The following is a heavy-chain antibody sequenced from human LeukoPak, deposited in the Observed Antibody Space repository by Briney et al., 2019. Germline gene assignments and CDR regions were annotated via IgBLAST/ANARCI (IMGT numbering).Heavy chain of an antibody. Sequence: ASVKVSCKASGYTFTSYDINWVRQATGQGLEWMGWMNPNSGNTGYAQKFQGRVTMTRNTSISTAYMELSSLRSEDSAVYYCARKLRLAPMGFDPWGQGTLVTVSS. CDR2: MNPNSGNT. J-gene: IGHJ5*02. CDR3: ARKLRLAPMGFDP. V-gene: IGHV1-8*01. D-gene: IGHD3-10*01. CDR1: GYTFTSYD.